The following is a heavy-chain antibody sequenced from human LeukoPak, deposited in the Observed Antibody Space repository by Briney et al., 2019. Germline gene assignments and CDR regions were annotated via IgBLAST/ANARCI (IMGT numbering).Heavy chain of an antibody. J-gene: IGHJ2*01. CDR1: GFTFRRYG. V-gene: IGHV3-23*01. CDR3: ARDIGGRVQFGYGSGTAGWYFDL. D-gene: IGHD3-10*01. CDR2: ISGSGGNT. Sequence: GGSLRLSCAASGFTFRRYGMTWVRQAPGKGLEWVSSISGSGGNTFYADSVKGRFTISRDNSKNTLYLQMNSLRAEDTAVYYCARDIGGRVQFGYGSGTAGWYFDLWGRGTLVTVSS.